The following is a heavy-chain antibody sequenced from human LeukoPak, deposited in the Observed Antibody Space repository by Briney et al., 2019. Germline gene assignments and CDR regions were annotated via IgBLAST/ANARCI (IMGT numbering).Heavy chain of an antibody. V-gene: IGHV3-30*18. D-gene: IGHD6-19*01. J-gene: IGHJ4*02. Sequence: PGGSLRLSCAASGFTFSSYGMHWVRQAPGKGLEWVAVISYDGSNKYYADSVKGRFTIFRDNSKNALYLQMNSLRAEDTAVYYCAKDHSSVSGLFDYWGQGTLVTVSS. CDR3: AKDHSSVSGLFDY. CDR2: ISYDGSNK. CDR1: GFTFSSYG.